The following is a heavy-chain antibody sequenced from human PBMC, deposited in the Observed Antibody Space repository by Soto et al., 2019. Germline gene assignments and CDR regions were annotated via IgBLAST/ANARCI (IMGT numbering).Heavy chain of an antibody. CDR2: ISGSGGST. CDR1: GFTFSSYA. V-gene: IGHV3-23*01. J-gene: IGHJ4*02. D-gene: IGHD1-1*01. CDR3: AKDQVDAVYNWNDFFAFDY. Sequence: PGGSLRLSCAASGFTFSSYAMSWVRQAPGKGLEWVSAISGSGGSTYYADSVKGRFTISRDNSKNTLYLQMNSLRAEDTAVYYCAKDQVDAVYNWNDFFAFDYWGQGTLVTVS.